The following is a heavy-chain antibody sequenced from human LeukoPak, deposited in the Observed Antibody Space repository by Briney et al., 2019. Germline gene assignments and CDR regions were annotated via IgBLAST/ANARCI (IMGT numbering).Heavy chain of an antibody. D-gene: IGHD3-22*01. CDR2: INPSGGST. CDR1: GYTFTSDY. CDR3: ARGHDSSGYYPYG. J-gene: IGHJ4*02. V-gene: IGHV1-46*01. Sequence: ASVKDSCKASGYTFTSDYMHWVRQSPGQELEWMGIINPSGGSTSCAQKFQGRFTMTRDTSTSTVYMELSSLKSEDTAVYYCARGHDSSGYYPYGWGQAALVTASS.